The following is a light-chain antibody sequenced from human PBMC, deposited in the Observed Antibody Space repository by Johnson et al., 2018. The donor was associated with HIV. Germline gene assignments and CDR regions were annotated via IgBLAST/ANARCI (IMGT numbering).Light chain of an antibody. CDR2: SNN. CDR1: SSNIGSNT. J-gene: IGLJ1*01. CDR3: AAWDDSLNGYV. Sequence: VLTQPPSASGTPGQRVTISCSGSSSNIGSNTVNWYQQLPGTAPKLLIYSNNQRPSGVPDRFSGSKSGTSASLAISGLQSEDEADYYCAAWDDSLNGYVFGTETKVTVL. V-gene: IGLV1-44*01.